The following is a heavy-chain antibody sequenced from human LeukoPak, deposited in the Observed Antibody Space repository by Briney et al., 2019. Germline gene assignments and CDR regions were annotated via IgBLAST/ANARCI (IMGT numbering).Heavy chain of an antibody. J-gene: IGHJ4*02. D-gene: IGHD6-19*01. V-gene: IGHV4-59*01. CDR3: ARDGVAGGFDF. CDR2: IHYSGST. Sequence: SETLSLTCTVSGGSIGSYYWNWIRQAPGKGLEWIGYIHYSGSTNHNSSLKSRVTISVDTSKNQYFLKLNSVTAADTAVYYCARDGVAGGFDFWGQGTLVTVSS. CDR1: GGSIGSYY.